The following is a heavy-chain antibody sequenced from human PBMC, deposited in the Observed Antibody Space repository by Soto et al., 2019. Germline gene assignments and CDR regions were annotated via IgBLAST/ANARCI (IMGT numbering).Heavy chain of an antibody. J-gene: IGHJ2*01. CDR1: GDSVPSNCAA. D-gene: IGHD3-3*01. Sequence: SQTLSLTCXISGDSVPSNCAACNWIKRSPSRGLAWLGRTYYGAKWYNDYAVSVKSRITINPDTSKNQCSLQLTSVTPEDTAVNYCVRASITICGVVTTSSYWYCDLWRSGTLVPVSS. CDR3: VRASITICGVVTTSSYWYCDL. V-gene: IGHV6-1*01. CDR2: TYYGAKWYN.